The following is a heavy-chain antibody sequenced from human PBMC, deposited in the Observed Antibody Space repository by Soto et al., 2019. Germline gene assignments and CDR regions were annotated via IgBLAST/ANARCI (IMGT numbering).Heavy chain of an antibody. D-gene: IGHD6-13*01. CDR3: AKVSAAAGNKVGNFDY. CDR2: ISGSGGST. J-gene: IGHJ4*02. CDR1: GFTFSSYA. Sequence: HPGGSLRLSCAASGFTFSSYAMSWVRQAPGKGLEWVSAISGSGGSTYYADSVKGRFTISRDNSKNTLYLQMNSLRAEDTAVYYCAKVSAAAGNKVGNFDYWGQGTLVTVSS. V-gene: IGHV3-23*01.